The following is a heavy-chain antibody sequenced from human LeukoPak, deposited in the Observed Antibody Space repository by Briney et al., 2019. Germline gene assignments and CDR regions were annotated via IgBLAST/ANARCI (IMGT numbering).Heavy chain of an antibody. V-gene: IGHV1-2*02. D-gene: IGHD4-17*01. CDR3: APALNDYGDYIFDY. CDR2: INPNSGGT. Sequence: ASVKVSCKASGYTFTGYYMHWVRQAPGQGLEWMGWINPNSGGTNYAQKFQGRVTMTRDTSISTAYMELSRLRSDDTAVYYCAPALNDYGDYIFDYWGQGTLVTVSS. CDR1: GYTFTGYY. J-gene: IGHJ4*02.